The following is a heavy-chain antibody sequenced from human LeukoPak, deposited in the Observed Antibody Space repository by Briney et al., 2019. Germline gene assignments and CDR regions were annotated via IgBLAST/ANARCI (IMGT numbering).Heavy chain of an antibody. CDR2: ISYDGSNK. CDR1: GFTFSSYA. Sequence: GGSLRLSCAASGFTFSSYAMHWVRQAPGKGLEWVAVISYDGSNKYYADSVKGRFTISRDNSKNTLYLQMNSLRAEDTAVYYCARESWAERNWFDPWGQGTLVTVSS. CDR3: ARESWAERNWFDP. J-gene: IGHJ5*02. D-gene: IGHD1-1*01. V-gene: IGHV3-30*04.